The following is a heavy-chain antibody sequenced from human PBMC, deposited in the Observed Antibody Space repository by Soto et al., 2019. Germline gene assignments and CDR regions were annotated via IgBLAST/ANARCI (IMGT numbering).Heavy chain of an antibody. J-gene: IGHJ6*02. D-gene: IGHD2-8*01. CDR2: ISGSSSTI. CDR3: ARGGGHCINGVCSAYYYNGMDV. Sequence: EAQLVESGGDLAQPGGSLRLSCAASGFTFRSYSMNWVRQAPGKGLEWVAYISGSSSTIYYAGSVKGRFTISRDNAKNSLYLQMNSLRDEDTAVYYCARGGGHCINGVCSAYYYNGMDVWGQGTTVTVSS. CDR1: GFTFRSYS. V-gene: IGHV3-48*02.